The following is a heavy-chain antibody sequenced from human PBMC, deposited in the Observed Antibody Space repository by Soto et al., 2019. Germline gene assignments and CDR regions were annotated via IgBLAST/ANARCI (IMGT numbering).Heavy chain of an antibody. CDR3: ARLEGLATISYYFDF. CDR1: DDSINSDKYY. D-gene: IGHD5-12*01. Sequence: SETLSLTCSVSDDSINSDKYYWGWIRQPPGKSLEWIGSIYYRGNAYYNPSLQPRVTISLDKSKSQFSLKLNSVTAAASAVYFCARLEGLATISYYFDFWGPGALVTVSS. J-gene: IGHJ4*02. V-gene: IGHV4-39*01. CDR2: IYYRGNA.